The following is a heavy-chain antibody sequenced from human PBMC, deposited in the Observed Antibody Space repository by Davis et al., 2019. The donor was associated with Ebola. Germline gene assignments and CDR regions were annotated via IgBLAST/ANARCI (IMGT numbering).Heavy chain of an antibody. CDR3: ARGLWFGELYFDY. CDR1: GGSISSGGYY. D-gene: IGHD3-10*01. J-gene: IGHJ4*02. Sequence: PSETLSLTCTVSGGSISSGGYYWSWIRQHPGKGLEWIGYIYYSGSTYYNPSLKSRVTISVDTSKNQFSLKLSSVTAADTAVYYCARGLWFGELYFDYWGQGTLVTVSS. CDR2: IYYSGST. V-gene: IGHV4-31*03.